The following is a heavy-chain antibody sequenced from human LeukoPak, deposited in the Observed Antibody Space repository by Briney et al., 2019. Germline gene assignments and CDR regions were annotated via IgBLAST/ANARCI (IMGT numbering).Heavy chain of an antibody. V-gene: IGHV4-61*02. CDR2: IYTSGST. CDR3: ARLGVVVVAAPWFDY. D-gene: IGHD2-15*01. Sequence: SQTLSLTCTVSGGSISSGSYYWSWIRQPAGKGLEWIGLIYTSGSTNYNPSLKSRVTISVDTSKNQFSLKLSSVTAADTAVYYCARLGVVVVAAPWFDYWGQGTLVTVSS. CDR1: GGSISSGSYY. J-gene: IGHJ4*02.